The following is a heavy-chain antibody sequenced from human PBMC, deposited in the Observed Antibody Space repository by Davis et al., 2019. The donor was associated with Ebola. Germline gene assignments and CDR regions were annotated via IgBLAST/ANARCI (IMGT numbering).Heavy chain of an antibody. CDR3: ASSYYYDSSGYYLRGWYFQH. CDR1: AGSISRSSYY. V-gene: IGHV4-39*01. J-gene: IGHJ1*01. D-gene: IGHD3-22*01. CDR2: IHYSGST. Sequence: MPSETLSLTCTVSAGSISRSSYYWGRIRQPPGKGLEWTGSIHYSGSTYYNPSPKSRVTISVDTSKNQFSLKLSSVTAADTAVYYCASSYYYDSSGYYLRGWYFQHWGQDTLVTVSS.